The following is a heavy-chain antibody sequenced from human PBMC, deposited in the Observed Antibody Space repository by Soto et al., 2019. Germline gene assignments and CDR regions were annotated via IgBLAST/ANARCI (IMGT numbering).Heavy chain of an antibody. Sequence: GASVKVSCKASGYTFTSYGISWVRQAPGQGLEWMGWISAYNGNTNYAQKLQGRVTVTTDTSTSTAYMELRSLRSDDTAVYYCARDLGPAGRYCSGGSCYLLFDYWGQGTLVTSPQ. J-gene: IGHJ4*02. D-gene: IGHD2-15*01. CDR1: GYTFTSYG. V-gene: IGHV1-18*01. CDR2: ISAYNGNT. CDR3: ARDLGPAGRYCSGGSCYLLFDY.